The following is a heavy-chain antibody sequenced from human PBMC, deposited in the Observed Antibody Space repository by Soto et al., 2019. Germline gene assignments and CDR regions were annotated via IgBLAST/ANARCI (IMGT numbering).Heavy chain of an antibody. Sequence: GASVKVSCKASGNTFTNYYMHWVRQAPGQGLEWMGIINPSGGSTSYAQKFQGRVTMTRDTSTSTVYMELSSLRSEDTAVYYCARAVGYCSGGSCPTYYYYYMDVWGKGTTVTVSS. D-gene: IGHD2-15*01. J-gene: IGHJ6*03. CDR3: ARAVGYCSGGSCPTYYYYYMDV. CDR1: GNTFTNYY. V-gene: IGHV1-46*03. CDR2: INPSGGST.